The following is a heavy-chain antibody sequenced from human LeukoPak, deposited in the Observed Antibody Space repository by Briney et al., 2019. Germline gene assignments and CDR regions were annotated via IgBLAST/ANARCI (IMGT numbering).Heavy chain of an antibody. Sequence: ASVKVSCKASGFTFTRYGITWVRQAPGQGLEWMGWISGYNGDTNYAQKLQGRVTMTRDTSTSTVYMELRSLSSDDTAVYCFARDPTNTSGRYAYFDYWGQGTLVTVSS. V-gene: IGHV1-18*04. CDR2: ISGYNGDT. J-gene: IGHJ4*02. CDR1: GFTFTRYG. CDR3: ARDPTNTSGRYAYFDY. D-gene: IGHD6-19*01.